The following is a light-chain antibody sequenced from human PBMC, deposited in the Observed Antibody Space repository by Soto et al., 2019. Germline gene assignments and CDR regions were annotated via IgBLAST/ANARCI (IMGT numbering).Light chain of an antibody. CDR3: AAWDGSLNGWV. V-gene: IGLV1-44*01. CDR1: SSSIGSNT. Sequence: QSVLTQAPSASGTPGQRVTISWSGSSSSIGSNTVSWYQQVPGTAPKLLIYSNDQRPSGVPDRFSGSKSGTSASLAIGGLQSEDEADYYCAAWDGSLNGWVFGGGTKLTVL. J-gene: IGLJ3*02. CDR2: SND.